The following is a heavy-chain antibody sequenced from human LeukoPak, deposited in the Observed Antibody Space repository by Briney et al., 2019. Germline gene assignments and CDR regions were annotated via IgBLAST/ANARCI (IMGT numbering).Heavy chain of an antibody. V-gene: IGHV1-2*02. D-gene: IGHD6-19*01. CDR1: GHTFTGYY. Sequence: ASVKVSCKASGHTFTGYYMHWVRQAPGQGLEWMGWINPNSGGTNYAQKFQGRVTMTRDTSISTAYMELSRLRSDDTAVYYCARDLNFRPSSGWHMYFDYWGQGTLVTVSS. CDR2: INPNSGGT. CDR3: ARDLNFRPSSGWHMYFDY. J-gene: IGHJ4*02.